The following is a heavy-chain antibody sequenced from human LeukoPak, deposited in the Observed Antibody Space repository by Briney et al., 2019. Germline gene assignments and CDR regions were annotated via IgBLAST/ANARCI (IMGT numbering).Heavy chain of an antibody. CDR2: INHIGST. J-gene: IGHJ6*02. CDR3: ARGWVYCSSTSCYRNYYYYGMDV. D-gene: IGHD2-2*02. CDR1: GGSFSGYY. V-gene: IGHV4-34*01. Sequence: PSETLSLTCAVYGGSFSGYYWSWIRQPPGKGREWIGEINHIGSTNYNPSLKSRVTISVDTSKNQFSLKMSSVSDVDTAVYYCARGWVYCSSTSCYRNYYYYGMDVWGQGTTVTVSS.